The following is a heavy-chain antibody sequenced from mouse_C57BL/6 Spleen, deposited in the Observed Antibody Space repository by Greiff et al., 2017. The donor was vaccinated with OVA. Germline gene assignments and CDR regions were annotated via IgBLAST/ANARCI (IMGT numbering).Heavy chain of an antibody. CDR1: GYTFTSYW. Sequence: VQLQQPGAELVRPGSSVKLSCKASGYTFTSYWMDWVKQRPGQGLEWIGNIYPSDSETHYNQKFKDKATLTVDKSSSTAYMQLSSLTSEDSAVYYCARRPRYGSPWFAYWGQGTLVTVSA. V-gene: IGHV1-61*01. CDR2: IYPSDSET. CDR3: ARRPRYGSPWFAY. D-gene: IGHD2-1*01. J-gene: IGHJ3*01.